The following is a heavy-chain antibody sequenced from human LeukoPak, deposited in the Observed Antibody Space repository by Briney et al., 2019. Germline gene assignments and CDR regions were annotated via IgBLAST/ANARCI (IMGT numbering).Heavy chain of an antibody. D-gene: IGHD6-25*01. CDR2: IYYSGNT. J-gene: IGHJ4*02. V-gene: IGHV4-59*01. CDR1: GGSISSYY. Sequence: SETLSLTCTVSGGSISSYYSSWIRQPPQKGLEWIGYIYYSGNTNYNPTLKSRVPLSRDTSKNQISLKLSSMTAADTAVYYCARVIWQRDFDYWGQGTLVTVSS. CDR3: ARVIWQRDFDY.